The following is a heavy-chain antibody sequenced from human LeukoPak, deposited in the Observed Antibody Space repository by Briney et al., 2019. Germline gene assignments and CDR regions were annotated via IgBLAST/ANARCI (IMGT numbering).Heavy chain of an antibody. CDR3: AKRGCCSSVTCYHYFDY. D-gene: IGHD2-15*01. CDR2: ISGSGGTT. CDR1: GFSFSSYG. V-gene: IGHV3-23*01. J-gene: IGHJ4*02. Sequence: PGGSLRLSCAASGFSFSSYGMSWVRQAPGKGLEWVSVISGSGGTTYYADSVKGRFTISGDNSKNTLYLQMNSLRAEDTAQYYCAKRGCCSSVTCYHYFDYWGQGTLVTVSS.